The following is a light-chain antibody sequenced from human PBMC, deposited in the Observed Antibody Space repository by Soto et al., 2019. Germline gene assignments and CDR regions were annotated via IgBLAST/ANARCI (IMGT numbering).Light chain of an antibody. J-gene: IGLJ2*01. CDR2: EVS. CDR1: SIDIGGYDS. CDR3: SSYSRTTLEVI. V-gene: IGLV2-14*01. Sequence: QSALTQPASVSGSPGQSITISCTGTSIDIGGYDSVSWYQQHPGKAPKLLIYEVSNRPSGVSNRFSGSKSGNTASLTISGLQAEDEADYHYSSYSRTTLEVIFGGGTKLTVL.